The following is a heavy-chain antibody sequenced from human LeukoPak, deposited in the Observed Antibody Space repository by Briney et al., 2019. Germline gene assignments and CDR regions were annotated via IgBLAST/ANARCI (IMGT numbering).Heavy chain of an antibody. D-gene: IGHD1-1*01. CDR3: ARDLSGTTLVDY. J-gene: IGHJ4*02. V-gene: IGHV3-30*04. Sequence: GGSLRLPCAASGFTFSNYAMHWVRQAPGKGLEWVALISYDGSDKYYADSVKGRFTISRDDSKNTLYLQMSSLRRDDTAMYYCARDLSGTTLVDYWGQGTLVTVSS. CDR2: ISYDGSDK. CDR1: GFTFSNYA.